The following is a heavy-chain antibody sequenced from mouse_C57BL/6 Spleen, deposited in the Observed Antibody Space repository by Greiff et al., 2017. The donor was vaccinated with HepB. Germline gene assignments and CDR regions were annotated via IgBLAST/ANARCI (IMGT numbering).Heavy chain of an antibody. Sequence: VQLQQSGPVLVKPGASVKMSCKASGYTFTDYYMNWVKQSHGKSLEWIGVINPYNGGTSYNQKFKGKATLTVDKSSSTAYMELNSLTSEDSAVYYCARSRVTTVVGYFDVWGTGTTVTVSS. CDR1: GYTFTDYY. J-gene: IGHJ1*03. D-gene: IGHD1-1*01. CDR3: ARSRVTTVVGYFDV. V-gene: IGHV1-19*01. CDR2: INPYNGGT.